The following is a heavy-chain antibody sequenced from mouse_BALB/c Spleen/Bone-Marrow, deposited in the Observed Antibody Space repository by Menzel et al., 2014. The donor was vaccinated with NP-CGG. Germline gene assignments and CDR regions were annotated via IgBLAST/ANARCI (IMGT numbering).Heavy chain of an antibody. V-gene: IGHV14-3*02. D-gene: IGHD1-1*01. J-gene: IGHJ3*01. Sequence: VQLKHSGAELVKPGASVKLSCTASGFNIKDTYMHWVKQRPEQGLEWIGRIDPANGNTKYVPKFQGKATITADTSSNTAYLQLSSLTSEDTAVYYCANYYYGSSLFAYWGQGTLVTVSA. CDR2: IDPANGNT. CDR3: ANYYYGSSLFAY. CDR1: GFNIKDTY.